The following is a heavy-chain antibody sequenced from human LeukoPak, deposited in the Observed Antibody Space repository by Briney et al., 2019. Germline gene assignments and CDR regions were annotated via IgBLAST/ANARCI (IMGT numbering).Heavy chain of an antibody. Sequence: SETLSLTCTVSGGSISSGGYYWSWIRQPPGKGLEWIGYIYHSGSTYYNPSLKSRVTISVDRSKNQFSLKLSSVTAADTAVYYCARAPRLGEDYFDYWGQGPWSPSPQ. CDR1: GGSISSGGYY. J-gene: IGHJ4*02. V-gene: IGHV4-30-2*01. D-gene: IGHD3-16*01. CDR3: ARAPRLGEDYFDY. CDR2: IYHSGST.